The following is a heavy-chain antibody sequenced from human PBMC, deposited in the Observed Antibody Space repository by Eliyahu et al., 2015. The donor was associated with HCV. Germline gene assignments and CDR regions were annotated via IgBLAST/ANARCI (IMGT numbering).Heavy chain of an antibody. J-gene: IGHJ4*02. CDR1: GFSFSDYW. V-gene: IGHV3-74*01. CDR2: INNDGITT. Sequence: GGSLRLTCAASGFSFSDYWIHWVRQAPGMGPMWVSRINNDGITTNYADSVKGRFTVSRDNARNTAYLQMNSLTVEDTAIYYCVRDFRIYDKWGQGTPVTVSS. D-gene: IGHD3-9*01. CDR3: VRDFRIYDK.